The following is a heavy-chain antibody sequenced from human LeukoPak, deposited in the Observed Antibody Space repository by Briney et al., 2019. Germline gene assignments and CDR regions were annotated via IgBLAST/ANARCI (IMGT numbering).Heavy chain of an antibody. V-gene: IGHV4-59*06. CDR3: ARDSSIANYYYYYGMDV. CDR1: GGSISSYY. Sequence: SETLSLTCTVSGGSISSYYWSWIRQHPGKGLEWIGYIYYSGSTYYNPSLKSRVTISVDTSKNQFSLKLSSVTAADTAVYYCARDSSIANYYYYYGMDVWGQGTTVTVSS. J-gene: IGHJ6*02. D-gene: IGHD5-24*01. CDR2: IYYSGST.